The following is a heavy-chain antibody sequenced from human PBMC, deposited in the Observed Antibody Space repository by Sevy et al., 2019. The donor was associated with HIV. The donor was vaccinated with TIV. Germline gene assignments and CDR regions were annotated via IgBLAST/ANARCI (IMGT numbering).Heavy chain of an antibody. Sequence: GGSLRLSCAASGFTFSNAWMSWVRQAPGKGLEWVGRIKSNTDGGTTDYAAPVKGRFTISRDDSKNTLYLQMNSLKTEDTAIYYCTTDSKKRGLFALLDYWGQGTLVTVSS. D-gene: IGHD3-10*01. V-gene: IGHV3-15*01. CDR3: TTDSKKRGLFALLDY. CDR2: IKSNTDGGTT. CDR1: GFTFSNAW. J-gene: IGHJ4*02.